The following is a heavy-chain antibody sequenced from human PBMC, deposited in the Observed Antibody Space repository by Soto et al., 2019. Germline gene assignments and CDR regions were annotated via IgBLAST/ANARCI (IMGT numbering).Heavy chain of an antibody. D-gene: IGHD3-22*01. CDR2: ISGGGGST. V-gene: IGHV3-23*01. Sequence: GGSLRLSCAASGFTFSSYAMSWVRQAPGKGLEWVSAISGGGGSTYYADSVKGRFTISRDNSKSTLYLQMNSLRAEDTAVYYCARDPPDDSSGYFSLHYWGQGTLVTVSS. J-gene: IGHJ4*02. CDR1: GFTFSSYA. CDR3: ARDPPDDSSGYFSLHY.